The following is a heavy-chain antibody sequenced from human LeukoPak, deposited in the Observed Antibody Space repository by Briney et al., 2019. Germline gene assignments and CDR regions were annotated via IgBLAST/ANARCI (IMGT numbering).Heavy chain of an antibody. J-gene: IGHJ3*02. V-gene: IGHV3-64*01. Sequence: GSLRLSCAASGFTFSSYAMHWVRQAPGKGLEYVSAISSNGGSTYYANSVKGRFTISRDNSKNTLYLQMGSLRAEDMAVYYCARDSGDDAFDIWGQGTMVTVSS. CDR3: ARDSGDDAFDI. CDR1: GFTFSSYA. CDR2: ISSNGGST. D-gene: IGHD3-10*01.